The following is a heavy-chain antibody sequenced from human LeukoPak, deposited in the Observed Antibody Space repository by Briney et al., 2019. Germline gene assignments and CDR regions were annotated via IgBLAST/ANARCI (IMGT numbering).Heavy chain of an antibody. V-gene: IGHV1-18*04. CDR1: GYTFTSYY. CDR2: ISAYNGNT. J-gene: IGHJ5*02. Sequence: ASVKVSCKASGYTFTSYYMHWVRQAPGQGLEWMGWISAYNGNTNYAQKLQGRVTMTTDTSTSTAYMELRSLRSDDTAVYYCARVRYSYGYWDPAEYNWFDPWGQGTLVTVSS. CDR3: ARVRYSYGYWDPAEYNWFDP. D-gene: IGHD5-18*01.